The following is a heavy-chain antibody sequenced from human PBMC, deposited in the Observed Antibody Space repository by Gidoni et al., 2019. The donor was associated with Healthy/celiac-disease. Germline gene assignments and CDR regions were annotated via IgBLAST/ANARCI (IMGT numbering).Heavy chain of an antibody. CDR3: ARGEEEMASWGWFDP. Sequence: QVQLQESGPGLVTPSETLSLTCTVPGGSISSYYWSWIRQPAGKGLEWIGRIYTSGSTNYNPSLKSRVTMSVDTSKNQFSLKLSSVTAADTAVYYCARGEEEMASWGWFDPWGQGTLVTVSS. V-gene: IGHV4-4*07. J-gene: IGHJ5*02. CDR1: GGSISSYY. D-gene: IGHD3-16*01. CDR2: IYTSGST.